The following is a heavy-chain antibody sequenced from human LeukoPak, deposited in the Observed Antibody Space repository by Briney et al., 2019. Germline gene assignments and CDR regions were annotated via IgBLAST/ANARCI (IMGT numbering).Heavy chain of an antibody. V-gene: IGHV4-59*01. Sequence: SETLSLTCSVSDGSINSYYWNWIRRPPGKGLEWIGYIYYNGNTNYSPSLKSRVTMSVDTSKNLFSLKVSSVTAADTAVYYCARGRSNYYGMDVWGQGTTVTVSS. J-gene: IGHJ6*02. CDR1: DGSINSYY. D-gene: IGHD1-26*01. CDR3: ARGRSNYYGMDV. CDR2: IYYNGNT.